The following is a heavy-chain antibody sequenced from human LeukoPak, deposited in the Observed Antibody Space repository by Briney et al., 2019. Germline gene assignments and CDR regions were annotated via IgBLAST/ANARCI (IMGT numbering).Heavy chain of an antibody. CDR2: TYFRSKWYN. Sequence: SQTLSLTCAISGDSVSSSEAAWNWIRQSPSRGFEWLGRTYFRSKWYNDYAASVKSRITVNPDTSKNHFSLQLRSVTPEDTAVYYCARTYGGNCDYWGQGTLVTVSS. D-gene: IGHD4-23*01. V-gene: IGHV6-1*01. CDR3: ARTYGGNCDY. CDR1: GDSVSSSEAA. J-gene: IGHJ4*02.